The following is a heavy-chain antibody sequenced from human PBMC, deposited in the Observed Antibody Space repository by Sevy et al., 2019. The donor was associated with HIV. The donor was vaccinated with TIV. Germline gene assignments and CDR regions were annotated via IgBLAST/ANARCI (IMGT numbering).Heavy chain of an antibody. CDR3: ARDGNGYNYRDAFDI. V-gene: IGHV4-4*07. CDR1: GGSISSYY. Sequence: SETLSLTCTVSGGSISSYYWSWIRQPAGKGLEWIGRIYTSGSTNYNPSLKSRVTMSVDTPKNQFSLKLSSVTAADTAVYYCARDGNGYNYRDAFDIWGQGTMVTVSS. CDR2: IYTSGST. D-gene: IGHD5-12*01. J-gene: IGHJ3*02.